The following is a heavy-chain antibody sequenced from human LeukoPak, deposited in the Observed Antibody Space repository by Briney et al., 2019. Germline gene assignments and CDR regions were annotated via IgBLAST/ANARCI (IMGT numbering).Heavy chain of an antibody. CDR3: ATNPPGRTYLQD. J-gene: IGHJ1*01. Sequence: GGSLRLSCAASGFTFDDYGMTWVRQVPGKGLEWIAEINWIGDTTRYGDSVKGRFTVSRDNAKNSLDLQINSLRVEDTAFYYCATNPPGRTYLQDWGQGTLVTVSS. CDR2: INWIGDTT. D-gene: IGHD1-1*01. CDR1: GFTFDDYG. V-gene: IGHV3-20*04.